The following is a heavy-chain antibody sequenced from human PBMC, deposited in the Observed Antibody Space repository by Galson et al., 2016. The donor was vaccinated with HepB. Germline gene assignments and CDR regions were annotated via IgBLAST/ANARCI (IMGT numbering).Heavy chain of an antibody. Sequence: QSGAEVKKPGESLKISCKGSGYNFANHWIAWVRQMPGRGLEWVGVIYPGDSDTRYSPSFQGQVSVSADRSISTAYLQWSSLKASDSALYYCARHGGNYFFDYWGQGTLVTVSS. J-gene: IGHJ4*02. D-gene: IGHD4-23*01. CDR2: IYPGDSDT. V-gene: IGHV5-51*01. CDR3: ARHGGNYFFDY. CDR1: GYNFANHW.